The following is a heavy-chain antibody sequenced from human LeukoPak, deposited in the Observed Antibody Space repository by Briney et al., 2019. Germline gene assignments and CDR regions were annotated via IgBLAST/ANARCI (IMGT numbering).Heavy chain of an antibody. CDR2: INPNSGGT. D-gene: IGHD2-15*01. CDR1: GYTFTGYY. Sequence: VSVKVSCKASGYTFTGYYMHWVRQAPGQGLEWMGWINPNSGGTNYAQKFQGRVTVTRDTSISTAYMELSRLRSDDTAVYYCAREDCSGGSCYFDYWGQGTLVTVSS. CDR3: AREDCSGGSCYFDY. J-gene: IGHJ4*02. V-gene: IGHV1-2*02.